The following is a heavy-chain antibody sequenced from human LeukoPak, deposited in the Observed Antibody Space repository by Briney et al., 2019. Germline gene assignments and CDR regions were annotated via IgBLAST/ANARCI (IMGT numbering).Heavy chain of an antibody. J-gene: IGHJ4*02. V-gene: IGHV4-39*01. CDR1: GGSISSSSYY. Sequence: NPSETLSLTCTVSGGSISSSSYYWGWIRQPPGKGLEWIGSIYYSGSTYYNPSLKSRVTISVDTSKNQFSLKLSSVTAADTAVYYCANLCSSTSCRSDYWGQGTLVTVSS. CDR2: IYYSGST. CDR3: ANLCSSTSCRSDY. D-gene: IGHD2-2*01.